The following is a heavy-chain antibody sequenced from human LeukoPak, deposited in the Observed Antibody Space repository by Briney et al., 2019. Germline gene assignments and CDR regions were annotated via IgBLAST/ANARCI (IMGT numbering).Heavy chain of an antibody. CDR3: ARDSEHWLVRYF. CDR1: GFTFSSYG. J-gene: IGHJ4*02. V-gene: IGHV3-30*02. Sequence: GGSLRLSCAASGFTFSSYGMHWVRQAPGKGLEWVAFIRYDGSNKYYADSVKGRFTISRDNSKSTLYLQMNSLRAEDTAVYYCARDSEHWLVRYFWGQGTLVTVSS. CDR2: IRYDGSNK. D-gene: IGHD6-19*01.